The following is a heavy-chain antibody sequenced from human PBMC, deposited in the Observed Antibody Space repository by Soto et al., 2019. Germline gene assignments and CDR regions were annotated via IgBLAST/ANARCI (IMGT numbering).Heavy chain of an antibody. CDR2: IVVGSGNT. Sequence: SVKVSCKASGFTFTSSAVQWVRQARGQRLEWIGWIVVGSGNTNYAQKFQERVTITRDMSTSTAYMELSSLRSEDTAVYYCAAQRGETLRDYFDYWGQGTLVTVS. V-gene: IGHV1-58*01. CDR1: GFTFTSSA. J-gene: IGHJ4*02. CDR3: AAQRGETLRDYFDY. D-gene: IGHD3-16*01.